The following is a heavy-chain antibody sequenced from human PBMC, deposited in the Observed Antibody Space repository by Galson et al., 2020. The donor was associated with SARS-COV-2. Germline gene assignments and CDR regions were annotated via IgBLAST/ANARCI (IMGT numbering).Heavy chain of an antibody. CDR2: ISGSGRNT. V-gene: IGHV3-11*03. J-gene: IGHJ4*02. D-gene: IGHD2-21*01. CDR1: GITFSDFY. CDR3: ATYFPRVYDY. Sequence: GSLRLSCAASGITFSDFYMTWFRQAPGKGLEWVSHISGSGRNTDYANSVKGRFIISRDNTKKSLYLQMNNLRAEDTAVYFCATYFPRVYDYWGQGTLVTVSS.